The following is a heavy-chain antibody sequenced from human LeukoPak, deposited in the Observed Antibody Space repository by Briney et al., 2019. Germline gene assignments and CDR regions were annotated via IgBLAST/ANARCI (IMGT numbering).Heavy chain of an antibody. CDR3: ARGAFNYYDTIGYSNDAFDI. D-gene: IGHD3-22*01. CDR1: GGSISSGGHY. Sequence: SQTLSLTCTVSGGSISSGGHYWSWIRQHPGKGLEWIAYISYSGSTYYNPSLKSRIIISVDTSKNRFSLKLSSVTAVDTAVYFCARGAFNYYDTIGYSNDAFDIWGQGTMVTVSS. V-gene: IGHV4-31*03. CDR2: ISYSGST. J-gene: IGHJ3*02.